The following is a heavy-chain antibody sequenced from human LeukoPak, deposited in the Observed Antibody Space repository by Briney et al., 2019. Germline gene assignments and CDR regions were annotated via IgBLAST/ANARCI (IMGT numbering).Heavy chain of an antibody. Sequence: GESLKISCKGSGYSFTSYWIGWVRQMPGKGLEWMGIIYPGDSDTRYSPSFQGQVTISADKPISTAYLQWSSLKASDTAMYYCARPSGYCSSTSCYFGYWGQGTLVTVSS. CDR1: GYSFTSYW. CDR3: ARPSGYCSSTSCYFGY. V-gene: IGHV5-51*01. CDR2: IYPGDSDT. D-gene: IGHD2-2*01. J-gene: IGHJ4*02.